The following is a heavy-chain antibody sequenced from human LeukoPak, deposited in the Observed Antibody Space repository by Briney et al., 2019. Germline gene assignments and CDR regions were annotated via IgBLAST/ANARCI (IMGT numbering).Heavy chain of an antibody. V-gene: IGHV3-48*03. Sequence: PGGSLRLSCAASGFTFSSYEMNWVRQAPGKGLEWVSYISSTGYTIYYADSVKGRFTISRDNAKNSLCLQMKSLRAEDTAVYYCARDYDSSGHYYISSDYWGQGTLVTVSS. J-gene: IGHJ4*02. CDR1: GFTFSSYE. CDR3: ARDYDSSGHYYISSDY. CDR2: ISSTGYTI. D-gene: IGHD3-22*01.